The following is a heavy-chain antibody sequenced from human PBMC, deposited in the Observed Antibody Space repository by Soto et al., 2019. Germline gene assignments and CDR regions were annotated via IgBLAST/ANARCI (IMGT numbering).Heavy chain of an antibody. CDR2: IDPSDSYT. Sequence: PGESLKISCKGPGYSFTSYWISWVRQMPGKGLEWMGRIDPSDSYTNYSPSFQGHVTISADKSISTAYLQWSSLKASDTAMYYCARHRSIAARLYDYWGQGTLVTVSS. V-gene: IGHV5-10-1*01. CDR3: ARHRSIAARLYDY. J-gene: IGHJ4*02. CDR1: GYSFTSYW. D-gene: IGHD6-6*01.